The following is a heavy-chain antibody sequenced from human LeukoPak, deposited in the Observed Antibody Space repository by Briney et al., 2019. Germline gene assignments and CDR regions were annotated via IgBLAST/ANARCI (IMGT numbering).Heavy chain of an antibody. Sequence: GGSLRLSCAASGFTFRSYEMTWVRQAPGKGLEWVSYISSSGSTIYYADSVKGRFTISRDNAKNSLYLQMNSLRAEDTAVYYRGKGRIVKLDYWGRGTLVTVSS. J-gene: IGHJ4*02. V-gene: IGHV3-48*03. CDR1: GFTFRSYE. CDR2: ISSSGSTI. CDR3: GKGRIVKLDY. D-gene: IGHD1-26*01.